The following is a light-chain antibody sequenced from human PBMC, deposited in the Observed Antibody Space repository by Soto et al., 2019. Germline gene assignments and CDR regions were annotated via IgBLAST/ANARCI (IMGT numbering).Light chain of an antibody. CDR1: QSIGNY. J-gene: IGKJ3*01. V-gene: IGKV3-11*01. CDR3: QQRSSWPFT. CDR2: ATS. Sequence: EVVLTQSPATLSFSPGEVATLSFRASQSIGNYLAWYQQKPGQAPRLLIYATSNRATGIPARFSGSGSGTDFTLTISSLEPEDFAVYYCQQRSSWPFTFGPGTKVDIK.